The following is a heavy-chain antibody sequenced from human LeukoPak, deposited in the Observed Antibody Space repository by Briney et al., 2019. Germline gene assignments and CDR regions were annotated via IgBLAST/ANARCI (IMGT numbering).Heavy chain of an antibody. CDR2: IYYSGST. J-gene: IGHJ3*02. CDR1: GGSISSGDYY. D-gene: IGHD2-2*01. Sequence: PSQTLSLTCTVSGGSISSGDYYWSWIRQPPGKGLEWIGYIYYSGSTYYNPSLKSRVTISVDTSKNQFSLKLSSVTAADTAVYYCARGSTSGGAFDIWGQGTMVTVSS. V-gene: IGHV4-30-4*01. CDR3: ARGSTSGGAFDI.